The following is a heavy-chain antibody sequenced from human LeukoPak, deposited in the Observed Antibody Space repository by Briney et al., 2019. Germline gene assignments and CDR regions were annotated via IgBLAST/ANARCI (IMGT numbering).Heavy chain of an antibody. V-gene: IGHV1-2*02. CDR1: GYTFTGYY. CDR3: AIPYGDYYYYMDV. Sequence: ASVKVSCKASGYTFTGYYMHWVRQAPGQGLEWMGWINPNSGGTNYAQKFQGRVTMTRDTSISTAYMELSRPRSDDTAVYYYAIPYGDYYYYMDVWGKGTTVTVSS. J-gene: IGHJ6*03. CDR2: INPNSGGT. D-gene: IGHD4-17*01.